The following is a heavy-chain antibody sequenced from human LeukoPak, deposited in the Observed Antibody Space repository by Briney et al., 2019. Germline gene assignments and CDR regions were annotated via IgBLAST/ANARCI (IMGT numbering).Heavy chain of an antibody. CDR1: GGSFSGYY. V-gene: IGHV4-34*01. D-gene: IGHD3-22*01. CDR2: INHSGGT. Sequence: SETLSLTCAVYGGSFSGYYWSWIRQPPGKGLEWIGEINHSGGTNYNPSLKSRVTISVDTSKNQFSLKLSSVTAADTAVYYCASGYYYLFDYWGQGTLVTVSS. J-gene: IGHJ4*02. CDR3: ASGYYYLFDY.